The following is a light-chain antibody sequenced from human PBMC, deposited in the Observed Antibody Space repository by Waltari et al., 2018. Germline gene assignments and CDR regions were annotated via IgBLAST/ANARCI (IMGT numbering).Light chain of an antibody. CDR3: QVWVQSDHRVV. CDR2: DDT. CDR1: NIVAKS. Sequence: SYVLTQPPSMSVAPGQTATVTCGGDNIVAKSVHWYQQRAGQAPVLVIFDDTDRPSVIPVRFSGSNSDNTATLTIKRVEAGDEADYFCQVWVQSDHRVVFGGGTRLTVL. V-gene: IGLV3-21*02. J-gene: IGLJ2*01.